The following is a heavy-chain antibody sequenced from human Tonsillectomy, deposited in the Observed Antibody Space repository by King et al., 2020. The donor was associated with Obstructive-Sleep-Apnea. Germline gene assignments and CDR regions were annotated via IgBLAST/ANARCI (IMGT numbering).Heavy chain of an antibody. CDR2: IYQSGRT. J-gene: IGHJ4*02. CDR1: GYSISSGYY. D-gene: IGHD6-13*01. Sequence: VQLQESGPGLVKPSETLSLTCTVSGYSISSGYYWGWIRQPPGKGLEWIGSIYQSGRTYYNPSLMSRGTISVYTSKNQFSLKLSSVTAADTAVYYCARDSRDYFDYWGQGTLVTVSS. V-gene: IGHV4-38-2*02. CDR3: ARDSRDYFDY.